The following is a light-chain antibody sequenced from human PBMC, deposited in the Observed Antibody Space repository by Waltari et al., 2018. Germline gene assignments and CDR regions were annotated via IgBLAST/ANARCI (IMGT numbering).Light chain of an antibody. CDR2: KAS. CDR3: QQYDTFMWT. V-gene: IGKV1-5*03. CDR1: QSISGW. Sequence: DIQMTQSPSTPSASVGDRVTITCRASQSISGWLAWYQQKPGKAPKLLIYKASTLESGVPSRFSGSGSGTEFTLTINSLQPDDFATYYCQQYDTFMWTFGQGTKVDI. J-gene: IGKJ1*01.